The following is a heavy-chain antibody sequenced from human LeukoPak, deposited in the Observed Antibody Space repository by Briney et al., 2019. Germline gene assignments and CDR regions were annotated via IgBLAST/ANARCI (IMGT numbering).Heavy chain of an antibody. Sequence: ASVKVSCKASGYTFTSYAMHWVRQAPGQRLEWMGWINAGNGNTKYSQKFQGRVTITRDTSASTAYMELSSLRSEDTAVYYCARGVDTAKVYYYYGMDVWGQGTTVTVSS. D-gene: IGHD5-18*01. CDR1: GYTFTSYA. CDR3: ARGVDTAKVYYYYGMDV. CDR2: INAGNGNT. J-gene: IGHJ6*02. V-gene: IGHV1-3*01.